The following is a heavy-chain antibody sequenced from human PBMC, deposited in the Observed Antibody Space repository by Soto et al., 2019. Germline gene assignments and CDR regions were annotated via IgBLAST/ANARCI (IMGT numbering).Heavy chain of an antibody. V-gene: IGHV3-23*01. Sequence: GGSLRLSCAASGFTFSSYAMSWVRQAPGKGLEWVSAISGSGGSTYYADAVKGRFTISRDNSKNTLYLQMNSLRAEDTAVYYCEKDSRGGSEDDAFDIWGQGTMVTVSS. CDR1: GFTFSSYA. CDR3: EKDSRGGSEDDAFDI. CDR2: ISGSGGST. J-gene: IGHJ3*02. D-gene: IGHD1-26*01.